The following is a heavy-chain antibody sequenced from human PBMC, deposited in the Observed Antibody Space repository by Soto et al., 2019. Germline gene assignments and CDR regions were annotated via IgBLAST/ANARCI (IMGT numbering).Heavy chain of an antibody. Sequence: QMQLVQSGPEVKKPGTSVKVSCKASGFTFTSSAVQWVRQARGQRLEWIGWIVVGSGNTNYAQKFQERVTITRDMSTSTAYMELSSLRSEDTAVYYCAAAPIMITFGGVIVDAFDIWGQGTMVTVSS. CDR2: IVVGSGNT. CDR1: GFTFTSSA. CDR3: AAAPIMITFGGVIVDAFDI. J-gene: IGHJ3*02. D-gene: IGHD3-16*02. V-gene: IGHV1-58*01.